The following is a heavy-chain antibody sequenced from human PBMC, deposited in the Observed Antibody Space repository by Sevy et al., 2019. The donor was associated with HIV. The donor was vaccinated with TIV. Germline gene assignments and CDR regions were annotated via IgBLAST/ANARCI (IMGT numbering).Heavy chain of an antibody. V-gene: IGHV3-7*01. D-gene: IGHD6-19*01. CDR3: AAGYTSGYLTY. J-gene: IGHJ4*02. CDR2: IKQDGSEK. CDR1: GFTFSSYW. Sequence: GGSLRLSCAASGFTFSSYWMTWVRQAPGKGLEWVANIKQDGSEKYYVDSVKGRFTISRDKAKNSMYLQMNSLRAEDTAIYYCAAGYTSGYLTYWGQGTLVTVSS.